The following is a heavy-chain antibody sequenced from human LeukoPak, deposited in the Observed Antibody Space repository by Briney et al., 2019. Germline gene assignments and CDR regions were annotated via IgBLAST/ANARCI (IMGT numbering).Heavy chain of an antibody. CDR2: IGSAGDT. V-gene: IGHV3-13*01. J-gene: IGHJ4*02. Sequence: GGSLRLSCSASGFTFSSYDMHWVRQPTGKGLEWVSTIGSAGDTYYPGSVKGRFTISRENAKNSLYLQMNSLRAGDTAVYYSAVSSGYYFDYWGKGTLVSVSS. D-gene: IGHD3-22*01. CDR3: AVSSGYYFDY. CDR1: GFTFSSYD.